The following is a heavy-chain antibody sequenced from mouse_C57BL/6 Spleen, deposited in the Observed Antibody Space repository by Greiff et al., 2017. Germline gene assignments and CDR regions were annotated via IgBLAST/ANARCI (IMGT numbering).Heavy chain of an antibody. V-gene: IGHV1-72*01. CDR2: IDPTTGDT. Sequence: VQLQQPGAELVKPGASVKLSCKASGYTFTSYWMNWVKQRPGKGLEWIGRIDPTTGDTKYNEKFKGKATLTVAKSSSTAYMQLSSLTSEDSAVYCCERIDGYYYFDDWGQGTTGTVSS. J-gene: IGHJ2*01. CDR1: GYTFTSYW. CDR3: ERIDGYYYFDD. D-gene: IGHD2-3*01.